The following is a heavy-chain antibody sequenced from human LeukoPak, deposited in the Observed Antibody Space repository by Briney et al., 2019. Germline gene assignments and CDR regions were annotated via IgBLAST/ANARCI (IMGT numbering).Heavy chain of an antibody. Sequence: GGSLRLSCAASGFTVSSNYMSWVRQAPGKGLEWVANIKPDGSEKYFVDSVKGRFTMSRDNAKNSLYVQINSLRAEDTAVYYCARTGWSGYDSHFDYWGQGTLVTVSS. CDR1: GFTVSSNY. V-gene: IGHV3-7*01. CDR2: IKPDGSEK. J-gene: IGHJ4*02. D-gene: IGHD5-12*01. CDR3: ARTGWSGYDSHFDY.